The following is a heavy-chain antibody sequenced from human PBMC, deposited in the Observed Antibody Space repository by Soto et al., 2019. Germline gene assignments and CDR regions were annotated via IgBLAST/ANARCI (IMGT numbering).Heavy chain of an antibody. Sequence: EVQLLESGGGLVQPGGSLRLSCAASGFTFSSYAMSWVRQAPGKGLEWVAAISGSGGSTYYADSVKGRFTISRDNSKNTLYLQMNSLRAEDTAVYYCAKASAIFYYYYYMDVWGKGTTVTVSS. J-gene: IGHJ6*03. V-gene: IGHV3-23*01. CDR3: AKASAIFYYYYYMDV. CDR1: GFTFSSYA. D-gene: IGHD3-3*01. CDR2: ISGSGGST.